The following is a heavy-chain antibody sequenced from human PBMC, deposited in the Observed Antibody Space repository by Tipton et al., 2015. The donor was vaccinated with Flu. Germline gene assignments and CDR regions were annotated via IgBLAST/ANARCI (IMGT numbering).Heavy chain of an antibody. V-gene: IGHV4-39*07. D-gene: IGHD5-12*01. CDR3: ARGRKVATIYDY. CDR1: GDSIITTTYF. Sequence: TLSLTCTVSGDSIITTTYFWGWIRQPPGKGLEWIGNIYSSGTTYYNPSLKSRVTISIDTSKNQFSLRLNSVTAADTAEYYCARGRKVATIYDYWGQGTLVTVSS. CDR2: IYSSGTT. J-gene: IGHJ4*02.